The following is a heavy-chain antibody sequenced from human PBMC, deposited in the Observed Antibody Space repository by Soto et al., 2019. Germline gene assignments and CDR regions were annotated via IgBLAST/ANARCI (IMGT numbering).Heavy chain of an antibody. D-gene: IGHD2-15*01. CDR3: AGGDIVVVVSSPLPLDY. V-gene: IGHV3-30*03. CDR1: GFTFSSYG. J-gene: IGHJ4*02. CDR2: ISYDGSNK. Sequence: GGSLRLACAASGFTFSSYGMNWVHQAPGKGLEWVAVISYDGSNKYYADSVKGRFTISRDNSKNTLYLQMNSLRAEDTAVYYCAGGDIVVVVSSPLPLDYGGQGTLVTVSS.